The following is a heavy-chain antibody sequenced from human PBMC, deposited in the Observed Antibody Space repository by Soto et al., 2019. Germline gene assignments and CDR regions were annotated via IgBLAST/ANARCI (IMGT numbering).Heavy chain of an antibody. CDR1: GFTFSSYA. D-gene: IGHD6-13*01. Sequence: GGSLRLSCAASGFTFSSYAMSWVRQAPGKGLEWVSAISASGENTYYADSVKGRFTISRDNSKNTLYLQMNSLRAEDTAVYYCARDVAAGAFDYWGQGTLVTVSS. CDR2: ISASGENT. J-gene: IGHJ4*02. CDR3: ARDVAAGAFDY. V-gene: IGHV3-23*01.